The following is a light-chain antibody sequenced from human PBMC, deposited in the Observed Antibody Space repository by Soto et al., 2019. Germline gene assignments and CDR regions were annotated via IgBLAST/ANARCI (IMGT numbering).Light chain of an antibody. CDR1: SSDASGDNY. J-gene: IGLJ2*01. CDR3: SSYTGSSTYVV. Sequence: QSALTQPASVSGSPGQSITISCTGTSSDASGDNYVSWYQQHPGKAPKLMIYDVNNRPSGVSNRFSGSKSGNTASLTISGLQAEDEADYYCSSYTGSSTYVVFGGGTKLTVL. V-gene: IGLV2-14*01. CDR2: DVN.